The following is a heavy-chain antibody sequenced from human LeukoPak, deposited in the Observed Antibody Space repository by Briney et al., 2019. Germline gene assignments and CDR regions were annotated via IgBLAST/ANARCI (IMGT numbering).Heavy chain of an antibody. CDR2: ISNSGSTI. CDR1: GFTFSDYY. D-gene: IGHD2-2*01. Sequence: PGGSLRLSCAASGFTFSDYYMSWLRQAPGKGLEGVSYISNSGSTIDYADSVKGRFTFSRDNAKNSLHLQMNSLRAEDTALYYCARGSSYPAANVDYWGQGTLVAVAS. CDR3: ARGSSYPAANVDY. V-gene: IGHV3-11*01. J-gene: IGHJ4*02.